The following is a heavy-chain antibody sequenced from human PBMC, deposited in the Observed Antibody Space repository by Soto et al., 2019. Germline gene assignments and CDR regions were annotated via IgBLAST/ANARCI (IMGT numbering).Heavy chain of an antibody. CDR1: GFTFSSYS. Sequence: LRLSCAASGFTFSSYSMNWVRQAPGKGLEWVSSISSSSSYIYNADSVKGRFTISRDNAKNSLYLQMNSLRAEDTAVYYCARDPAPNIAARPDNYWGQGTLVTVSS. D-gene: IGHD6-6*01. J-gene: IGHJ4*02. CDR3: ARDPAPNIAARPDNY. V-gene: IGHV3-21*01. CDR2: ISSSSSYI.